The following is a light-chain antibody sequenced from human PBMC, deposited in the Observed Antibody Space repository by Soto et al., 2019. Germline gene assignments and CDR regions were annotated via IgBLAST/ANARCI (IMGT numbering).Light chain of an antibody. CDR3: QQYNSPIT. V-gene: IGKV1-5*01. Sequence: DIQMTQSPSTLSASVGDRVTITCRASQSISSWLAWYQQKPGKAPNLLIYDASSLESGVPSRFSGSGSGTQFTLTISSLQPDDFATYYCQQYNSPITFGQGTRLEIK. CDR1: QSISSW. J-gene: IGKJ5*01. CDR2: DAS.